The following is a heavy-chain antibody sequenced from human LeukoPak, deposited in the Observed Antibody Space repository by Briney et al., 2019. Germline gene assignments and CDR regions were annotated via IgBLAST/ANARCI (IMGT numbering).Heavy chain of an antibody. CDR3: ATNREYSSSWYLN. Sequence: SETLSLTCTVSGGSISSYYWSWIRQPPGKGLEWIGYIYYSGSTNYNPSLKSRVTISVDTSKNQFSLKLSSVTAADTAVYYCATNREYSSSWYLNWGLGTLVTVSS. J-gene: IGHJ4*02. CDR2: IYYSGST. V-gene: IGHV4-59*01. CDR1: GGSISSYY. D-gene: IGHD6-13*01.